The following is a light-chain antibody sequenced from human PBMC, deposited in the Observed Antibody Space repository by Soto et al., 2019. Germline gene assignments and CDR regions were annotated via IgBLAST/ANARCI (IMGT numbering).Light chain of an antibody. Sequence: QSALTQPASVSGSPGQSITISCTGTSSDVGGYNSVSWYQQHPGKAPKLMISGVSNRFSGSKSGNTASLTISGLQAEDEADYYCSTYTTSSTLLYVFGTGTKLTVL. V-gene: IGLV2-14*01. J-gene: IGLJ1*01. CDR1: SSDVGGYNS. CDR3: STYTTSSTLLYV.